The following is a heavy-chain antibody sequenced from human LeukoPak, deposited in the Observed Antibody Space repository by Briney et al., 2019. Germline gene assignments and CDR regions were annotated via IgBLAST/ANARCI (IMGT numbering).Heavy chain of an antibody. J-gene: IGHJ6*04. CDR3: ARDKSYYDILTGYYYYYGMDV. D-gene: IGHD3-9*01. CDR1: GYTFTSYG. CDR2: ISAYNGNT. V-gene: IGHV1-18*04. Sequence: GASVKVSCKASGYTFTSYGISWVRQAPGQGLEWMGWISAYNGNTNYAQKLQGRVTMTTDTSTSTAYMELRGLRSDDTAVYYCARDKSYYDILTGYYYYYGMDVWGKGTTVTVSS.